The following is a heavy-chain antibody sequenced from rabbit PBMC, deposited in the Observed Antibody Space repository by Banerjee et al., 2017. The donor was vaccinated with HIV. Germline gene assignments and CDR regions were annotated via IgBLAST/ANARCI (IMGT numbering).Heavy chain of an antibody. V-gene: IGHV1S40*01. Sequence: QSLEESGGDLVKPGASLTLTCTASGFSFSSSYYMCWVRQAPGKGLEWIACIYAGSRDTTYYASWAKGRFTISKTSSTTVTLQMTSLTAADTATYFCARGVGDSYPYYGMDLWGPGTLVTVS. CDR2: IYAGSRDTT. J-gene: IGHJ6*01. D-gene: IGHD7-1*01. CDR1: GFSFSSSYY. CDR3: ARGVGDSYPYYGMDL.